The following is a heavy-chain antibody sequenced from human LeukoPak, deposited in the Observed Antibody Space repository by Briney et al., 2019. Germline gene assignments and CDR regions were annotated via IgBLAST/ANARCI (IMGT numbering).Heavy chain of an antibody. CDR1: GFTFSSYS. J-gene: IGHJ4*02. CDR3: ARVLGDISSSLYFDY. D-gene: IGHD6-13*01. CDR2: ISSSSSYI. Sequence: PGGSLRLSCAASGFTFSSYSMNWVRQAPGKGLEWVSSISSSSSYIYYADSVKGRFTISRDNAKNSLYLQMNSLRAEDTAVYYCARVLGDISSSLYFDYWGQGTLVTVSS. V-gene: IGHV3-21*01.